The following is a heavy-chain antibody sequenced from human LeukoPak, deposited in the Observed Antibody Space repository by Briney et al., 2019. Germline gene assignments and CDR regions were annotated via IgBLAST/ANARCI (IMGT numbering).Heavy chain of an antibody. CDR2: IYYSGST. CDR1: GGSISSYY. V-gene: IGHV4-59*01. Sequence: SETLSLTCIVSGGSISSYYWSWIRQPPGKGLEWIGYIYYSGSTNYNPSLKSRVTISVDTSKNQFSLKLSSVTAADTAVYYCARDGGRFLEWLYPRYGMDVWGQGTTVTVSS. J-gene: IGHJ6*02. D-gene: IGHD3-3*01. CDR3: ARDGGRFLEWLYPRYGMDV.